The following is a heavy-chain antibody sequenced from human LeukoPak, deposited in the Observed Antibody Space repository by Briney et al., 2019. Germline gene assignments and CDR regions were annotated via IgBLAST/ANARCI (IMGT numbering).Heavy chain of an antibody. J-gene: IGHJ4*02. V-gene: IGHV5-51*01. D-gene: IGHD3-10*01. CDR1: GYSFTSYW. CDR2: NYPGDSDT. CDR3: ATRLTMVRGVPYYFDY. Sequence: GESLKISCKGSGYSFTSYWIGWVRQMPGKGLEWMGINYPGDSDTGYSPSFQGQVTISADKSISTAYLQWSSLKASDTAMYYCATRLTMVRGVPYYFDYWGQGTLVTVSS.